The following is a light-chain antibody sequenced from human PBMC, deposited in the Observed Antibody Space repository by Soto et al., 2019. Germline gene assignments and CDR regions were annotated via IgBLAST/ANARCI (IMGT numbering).Light chain of an antibody. Sequence: EIVLTQSPATLSLTPGERATLSIRASQSVSSYLAWYQQKPGQAPRLLIYDASNRATGIPARFSGSGSGTDFTLTISRLEPGDFAVYYCQHFGGTTFTFGQGTRLEIK. V-gene: IGKV3-11*01. CDR3: QHFGGTTFT. CDR1: QSVSSY. J-gene: IGKJ5*01. CDR2: DAS.